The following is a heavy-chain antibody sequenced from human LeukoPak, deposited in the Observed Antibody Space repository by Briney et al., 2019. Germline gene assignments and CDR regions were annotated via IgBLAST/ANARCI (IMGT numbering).Heavy chain of an antibody. D-gene: IGHD6-19*01. CDR3: ARASGSGWYVFDY. Sequence: GGSLRLSCAASGFTFSSYWMSWVRQAPGKGLEWAANIKQDGSEKYYVDSVKGRFTISRDNAKNSLYLQMNSLRAEDTAVYYCARASGSGWYVFDYWGQGTLVTVSS. V-gene: IGHV3-7*01. J-gene: IGHJ4*02. CDR1: GFTFSSYW. CDR2: IKQDGSEK.